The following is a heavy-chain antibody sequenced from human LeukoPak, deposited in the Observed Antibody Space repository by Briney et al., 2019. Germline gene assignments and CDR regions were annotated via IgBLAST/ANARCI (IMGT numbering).Heavy chain of an antibody. CDR2: IYHSGST. CDR1: GYSISSGYY. CDR3: ARGGRGETDY. Sequence: PSETLSLTCTVSGYSISSGYYWGWIRQPPGKGLEWIGSIYHSGSTNYNPSLKSRVTISVDTSKNQFSLKLSSVTAADTAVYYCARGGRGETDYWGQGTLVTVSS. V-gene: IGHV4-38-2*02. D-gene: IGHD3-16*01. J-gene: IGHJ4*02.